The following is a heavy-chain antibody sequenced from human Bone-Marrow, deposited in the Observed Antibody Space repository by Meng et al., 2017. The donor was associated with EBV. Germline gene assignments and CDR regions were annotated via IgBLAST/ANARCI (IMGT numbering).Heavy chain of an antibody. CDR2: ISYNGNT. D-gene: IGHD3-16*02. Sequence: QVQLVQSGAEVKKAGASVRVSCKASGYTFTSYGISWVRQAPGQGLEWMGWISYNGNTNYAQKLQGRVTMTTDTSTSTAYMELRSLRSDDTAVYYCARIVVWGSYRHPNYFDYWGQGTLVTVSS. CDR1: GYTFTSYG. V-gene: IGHV1-18*01. J-gene: IGHJ4*02. CDR3: ARIVVWGSYRHPNYFDY.